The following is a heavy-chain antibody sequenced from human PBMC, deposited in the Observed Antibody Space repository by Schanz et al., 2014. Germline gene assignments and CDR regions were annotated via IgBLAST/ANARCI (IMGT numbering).Heavy chain of an antibody. CDR1: GYTFTDYG. CDR3: ASSGAGYSSSWDFDY. Sequence: QVQLVQSGAEVKKPGSSVKVSCKASGYTFTDYGVIWVRQAPGQGLEWMGWISAYNGNTNYAQKLQGRVTMTTDTSTFTAYMDVSSLRSEDTAVYYCASSGAGYSSSWDFDYWGQGTLVTVSS. CDR2: ISAYNGNT. V-gene: IGHV1-18*01. D-gene: IGHD6-13*01. J-gene: IGHJ4*02.